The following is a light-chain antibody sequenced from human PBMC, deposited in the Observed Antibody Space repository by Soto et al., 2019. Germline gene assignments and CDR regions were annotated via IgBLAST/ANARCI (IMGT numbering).Light chain of an antibody. V-gene: IGKV1-5*03. CDR1: QSISSW. CDR3: QQYNSYST. Sequence: DIQMTQSPSTLSASVGDRVTITCRASQSISSWLAWYQQKPGNPPKLLIYKASSLESGVPSRFSGSGSGTEFTLTISSLQPDDFATYYCQQYNSYSTFGQGTKLEIK. CDR2: KAS. J-gene: IGKJ2*01.